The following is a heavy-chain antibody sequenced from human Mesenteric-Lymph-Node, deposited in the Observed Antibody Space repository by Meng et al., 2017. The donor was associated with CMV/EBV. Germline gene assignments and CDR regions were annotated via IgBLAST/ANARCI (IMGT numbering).Heavy chain of an antibody. CDR2: ISYDGRKK. CDR1: GFTLRNYA. D-gene: IGHD1-26*01. CDR3: ARQGNSGNL. Sequence: RSCAASGFTLRNYAMHWVRQAPGKGLEWVAVISYDGRKKYYTDYVKGRFIISRDNSKNTLYLQMNTLRTDDTAVYYCARQGNSGNLWGKGTLVTVSS. J-gene: IGHJ5*02. V-gene: IGHV3-30*04.